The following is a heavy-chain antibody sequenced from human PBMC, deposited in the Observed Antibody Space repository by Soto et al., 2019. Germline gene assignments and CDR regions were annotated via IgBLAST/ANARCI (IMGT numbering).Heavy chain of an antibody. Sequence: PXXSLRLSCAASRFTFTSYWMHWVRQVPGKRPAWAXRINSXGNSKSSADSVXGRYTISXAKAKKTLYLQMNSLRAEDTAVYYCARGSNHFDYWGKGTMVTVYS. CDR1: RFTFTSYW. V-gene: IGHV3-74*01. CDR2: INSXGNSK. D-gene: IGHD4-4*01. J-gene: IGHJ4*02. CDR3: ARGSNHFDY.